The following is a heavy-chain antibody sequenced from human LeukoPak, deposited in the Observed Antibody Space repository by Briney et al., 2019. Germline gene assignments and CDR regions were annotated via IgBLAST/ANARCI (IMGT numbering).Heavy chain of an antibody. D-gene: IGHD3-10*01. V-gene: IGHV3-30*04. Sequence: GGSLRLSCAASGFTFSSYAMHWARQAPGKGLEWVAVISYDGSNKYYADSVKGRFTISRDNSKNTLYLQMNSLRAEDTAVYYCARDPYYYGSGSPLYFDYWGQGTLVTVSS. CDR2: ISYDGSNK. J-gene: IGHJ4*02. CDR3: ARDPYYYGSGSPLYFDY. CDR1: GFTFSSYA.